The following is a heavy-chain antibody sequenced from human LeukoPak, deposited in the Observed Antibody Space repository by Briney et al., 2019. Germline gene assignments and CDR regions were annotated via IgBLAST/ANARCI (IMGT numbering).Heavy chain of an antibody. CDR3: AKAYPRGSITMIVVAFDY. V-gene: IGHV3-23*01. D-gene: IGHD3-22*01. CDR1: GFTFSSYA. Sequence: GGSLRLSCAASGFTFSSYAMSRVRQAPGKGLEWVSAISGSGGSTYYTDSVKGRFTISRDNSKNTLYLQMNSLRAEDTAVYYCAKAYPRGSITMIVVAFDYWGQGTLVTVSS. CDR2: ISGSGGST. J-gene: IGHJ4*02.